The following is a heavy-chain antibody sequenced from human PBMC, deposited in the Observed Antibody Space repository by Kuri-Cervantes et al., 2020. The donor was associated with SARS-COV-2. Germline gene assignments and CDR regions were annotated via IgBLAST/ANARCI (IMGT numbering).Heavy chain of an antibody. CDR3: ARDLTLGYCSGGSCYYYYYGMDV. CDR1: GFTFSSYS. V-gene: IGHV3-48*01. Sequence: GESLKISCAASGFTFSSYSMNWVRQAPGKGLEWVSYISSSSSTIYYADSVKGRFTISRDNAKNSLYLQMNSLRAEDTAVYYCARDLTLGYCSGGSCYYYYYGMDVWGQGTTVTVSS. D-gene: IGHD2-15*01. J-gene: IGHJ6*02. CDR2: ISSSSSTI.